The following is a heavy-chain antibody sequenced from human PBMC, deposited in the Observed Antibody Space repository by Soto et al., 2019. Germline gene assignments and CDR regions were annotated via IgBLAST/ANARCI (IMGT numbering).Heavy chain of an antibody. J-gene: IGHJ3*02. CDR3: ARDKYYYDSSGYSHAFDI. V-gene: IGHV4-30-4*01. D-gene: IGHD3-22*01. Sequence: PSETLSLTCTVSGGSMSSGDYYRSWIRQPPGKGLEWIGYIYYSGSTYYNPSLKSRVTISVDTSKNQFSLKLSSVTAADTAVYYCARDKYYYDSSGYSHAFDIWGQGTMVTVS. CDR1: GGSMSSGDYY. CDR2: IYYSGST.